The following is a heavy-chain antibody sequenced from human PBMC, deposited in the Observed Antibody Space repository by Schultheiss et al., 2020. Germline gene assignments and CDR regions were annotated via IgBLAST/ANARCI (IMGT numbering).Heavy chain of an antibody. D-gene: IGHD6-13*01. J-gene: IGHJ4*02. V-gene: IGHV3-48*01. CDR3: ARDDTFSSSWYRKVGPDFDY. CDR2: ISSSSSTI. CDR1: GFTFSSYS. Sequence: GGSLRLSCAASGFTFSSYSMNWVRQAPGKGLEWVSYISSSSSTIYYADSVKGRFTISRDNAKNSLYLQMNSLRAEDTAVYYCARDDTFSSSWYRKVGPDFDYWGQGTLVTVSS.